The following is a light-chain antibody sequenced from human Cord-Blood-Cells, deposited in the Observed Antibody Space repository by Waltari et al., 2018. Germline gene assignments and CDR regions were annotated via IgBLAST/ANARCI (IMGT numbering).Light chain of an antibody. J-gene: IGKJ4*01. V-gene: IGKV3-15*01. Sequence: EIVMTQSPATLSVYPGERATLSCRARQSVSSNLAWYQQKPGHAPRLLIYGASTRATGSPARFSGSGSGTEFTLTISSLKSEDFAVYYCQQYNSWPPLTFGGGTKVEIK. CDR3: QQYNSWPPLT. CDR2: GAS. CDR1: QSVSSN.